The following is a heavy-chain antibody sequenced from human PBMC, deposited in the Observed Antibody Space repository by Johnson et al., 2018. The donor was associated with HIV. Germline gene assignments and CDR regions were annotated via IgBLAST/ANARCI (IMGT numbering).Heavy chain of an antibody. J-gene: IGHJ3*02. CDR2: INWNGGTT. V-gene: IGHV3-20*04. CDR3: ARDLGYYYVSGSYYRDAFDI. Sequence: VQLVESGGGLVQPGGSLRLSCAASGFTFDDHGMSWVRQAPGKGLEWVSGINWNGGTTGYVDSVKGRFSISRDTAKNSLYLQMNSLIAEDTAVYYCARDLGYYYVSGSYYRDAFDIWGQGTMVTVSS. D-gene: IGHD3-10*01. CDR1: GFTFDDHG.